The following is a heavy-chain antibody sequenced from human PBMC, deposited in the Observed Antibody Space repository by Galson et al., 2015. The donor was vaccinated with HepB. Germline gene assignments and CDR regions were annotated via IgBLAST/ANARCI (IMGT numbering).Heavy chain of an antibody. CDR3: ARGGHIVVVTSTRNFDPFNI. CDR2: ISFDVNNK. V-gene: IGHV3-30-3*01. D-gene: IGHD2-21*02. J-gene: IGHJ3*02. CDR1: GLNFNNYV. Sequence: SLRLSCAASGLNFNNYVMHWVRQAPGKGLEWVALISFDVNNKYYADSVKGRFTISRDNSRNTLYLHMSSVTTEETAMYYCARGGHIVVVTSTRNFDPFNIWGQGTLVTVSS.